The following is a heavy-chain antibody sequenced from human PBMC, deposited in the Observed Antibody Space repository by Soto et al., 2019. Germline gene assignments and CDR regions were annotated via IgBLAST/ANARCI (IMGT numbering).Heavy chain of an antibody. J-gene: IGHJ4*02. CDR3: ARGLSGSHVIDY. V-gene: IGHV1-69*13. Sequence: SVKVSCKASGGTFSSYAISWVRQAPGQGLEWMGGIIPIFGTANYAQKFQGRVTITADESTSTAYMELSSLRSEDTAVYYCARGLSGSHVIDYWGQGTLVTVSS. CDR2: IIPIFGTA. D-gene: IGHD1-26*01. CDR1: GGTFSSYA.